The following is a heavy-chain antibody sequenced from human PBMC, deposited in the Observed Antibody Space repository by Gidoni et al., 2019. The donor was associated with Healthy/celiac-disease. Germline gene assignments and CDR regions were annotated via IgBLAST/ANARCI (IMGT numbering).Heavy chain of an antibody. J-gene: IGHJ4*02. CDR3: ARGRDYYASSGYYDY. V-gene: IGHV4-34*01. D-gene: IGHD3-22*01. Sequence: QVQLQQGGAGRLKPSETLSLTCAVYGGSCSGYYWTWIRQPPGKGLEWLGEITHRGSTNYNPSPKTRVTISVDTSKNQFSLKLSSVTAADTAVYSCARGRDYYASSGYYDYWGQGTLVTVSS. CDR2: ITHRGST. CDR1: GGSCSGYY.